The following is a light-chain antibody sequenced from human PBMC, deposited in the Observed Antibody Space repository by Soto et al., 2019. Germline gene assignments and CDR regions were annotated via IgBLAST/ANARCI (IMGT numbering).Light chain of an antibody. J-gene: IGKJ1*01. CDR2: AAS. CDR3: VQDYTYPWT. V-gene: IGKV1-6*01. CDR1: QGIRDD. Sequence: AIQMTQSPSSLSASIGDRVTITCRASQGIRDDLGWYRQRPGKAPELLIFAASSLQGGGPSRFSGSGSGTDFTLTISSPQPEDFATYFCVQDYTYPWTFGQGTKVEVE.